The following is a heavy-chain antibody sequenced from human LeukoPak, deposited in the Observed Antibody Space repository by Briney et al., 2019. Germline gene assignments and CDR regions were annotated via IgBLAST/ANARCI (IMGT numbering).Heavy chain of an antibody. J-gene: IGHJ3*02. CDR3: ARGTMTHDAFDI. CDR2: IYHSGGT. V-gene: IGHV4-30-2*01. Sequence: SETLSLTCTVSGGSISSGGYYWSWIRQPPGKGLEWIGYIYHSGGTYYNPSLKSRVTISVDRSKNQFSLKLSSVTAADTAVYYCARGTMTHDAFDIWGQGTMVTVSS. D-gene: IGHD1/OR15-1a*01. CDR1: GGSISSGGYY.